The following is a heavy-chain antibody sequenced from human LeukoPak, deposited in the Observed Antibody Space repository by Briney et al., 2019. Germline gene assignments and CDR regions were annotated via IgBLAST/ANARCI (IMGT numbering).Heavy chain of an antibody. CDR2: INPNSGGT. CDR3: ASLWKAAAGLEIFDP. V-gene: IGHV1-2*02. D-gene: IGHD6-13*01. CDR1: GYTFTGYY. Sequence: ASVKVSCKASGYTFTGYYMHWVRQAPGQGLEWMGWINPNSGGTNYAQKFQGRVTMTRDTSISTAYMELSRLRSDDTAVYYCASLWKAAAGLEIFDPWGQGTLVTVSS. J-gene: IGHJ5*02.